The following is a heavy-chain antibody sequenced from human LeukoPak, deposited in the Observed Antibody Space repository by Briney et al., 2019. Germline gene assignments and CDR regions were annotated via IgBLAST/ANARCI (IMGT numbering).Heavy chain of an antibody. Sequence: GGSLRLSCAASGFTFSNYEMNWVRQAPGKGLEWVSYISSSGSTIYYADSVQGRFTISRDNAKNSLYLQMNSLRDEDTAVFYCARAPFYCSGGSCYPNYFDCWGQGTLVTVSS. CDR1: GFTFSNYE. J-gene: IGHJ4*02. CDR2: ISSSGSTI. CDR3: ARAPFYCSGGSCYPNYFDC. D-gene: IGHD2-15*01. V-gene: IGHV3-48*03.